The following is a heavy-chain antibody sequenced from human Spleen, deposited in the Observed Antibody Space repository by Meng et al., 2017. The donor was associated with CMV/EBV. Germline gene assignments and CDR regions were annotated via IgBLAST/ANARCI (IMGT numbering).Heavy chain of an antibody. Sequence: GESLKISCAASGFNLGDYRMHWVRQAPGRGLEWVSSIKTGRTSMSHAVKGRFSTSRDNAKQSLYLLMNSLRAEDTAVYYCAKGGIVVVPVGVHWGQGTLVTVSS. CDR2: IKTGRTSM. V-gene: IGHV3-21*01. CDR3: AKGGIVVVPVGVH. J-gene: IGHJ4*02. CDR1: GFNLGDYR. D-gene: IGHD2-2*01.